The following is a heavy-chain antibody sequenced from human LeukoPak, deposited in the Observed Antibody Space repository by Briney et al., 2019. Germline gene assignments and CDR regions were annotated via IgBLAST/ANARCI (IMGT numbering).Heavy chain of an antibody. V-gene: IGHV1-3*01. CDR1: GCTFTSYA. CDR2: INAGNGNT. D-gene: IGHD3-10*01. CDR3: ARGMVRGVIIKTFDY. Sequence: ASVKVSCKASGCTFTSYAMHWVRQAPGQRLEWMGWINAGNGNTKYSQKFQGRVTITRDTSASTAYMELSSLRSEDTAVYYCARGMVRGVIIKTFDYWGQGTLVTVSS. J-gene: IGHJ4*02.